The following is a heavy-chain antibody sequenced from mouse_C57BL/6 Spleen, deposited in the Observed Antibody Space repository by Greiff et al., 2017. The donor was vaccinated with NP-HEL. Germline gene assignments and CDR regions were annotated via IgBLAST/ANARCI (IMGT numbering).Heavy chain of an antibody. V-gene: IGHV1-61*01. Sequence: QVQLQQPGAELVRPGSSVKLSCKASGYTFTSYWMDWVKQRPGQGLEWIGNIYPSDSDTHYNQKFKDKATLTVDKSSSTAYMQLSSLTSEDSAVYYGAREGDYDYDVGLDYWGQGTLVTVSA. CDR1: GYTFTSYW. CDR3: AREGDYDYDVGLDY. CDR2: IYPSDSDT. J-gene: IGHJ3*01. D-gene: IGHD2-4*01.